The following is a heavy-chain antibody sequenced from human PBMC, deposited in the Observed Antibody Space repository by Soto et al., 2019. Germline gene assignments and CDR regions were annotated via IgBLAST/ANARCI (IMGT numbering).Heavy chain of an antibody. CDR2: ISCTSRII. CDR1: GFTFDDFA. V-gene: IGHV3-9*01. D-gene: IGHD2-21*02. Sequence: EVQLVESGGGLVKPGRSLRLSCEASGFTFDDFAMHWVRQPPGKGLEWVSGISCTSRIIDYADSVQGRFTISRDNAKNSLYLQMSGLRPEDTAVYYCVTSDIGLFDYWGKGTLVTISS. CDR3: VTSDIGLFDY. J-gene: IGHJ4*02.